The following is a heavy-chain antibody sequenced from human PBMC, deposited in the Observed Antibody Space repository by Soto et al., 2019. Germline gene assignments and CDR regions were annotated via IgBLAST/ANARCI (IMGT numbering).Heavy chain of an antibody. J-gene: IGHJ3*02. D-gene: IGHD6-13*01. CDR1: GFTFSSYA. Sequence: EVQLVESGGGLVQPGGSLRLSCAASGFTFSSYAKHCVRQAPGKGLEYVSAISSNGGSTYYANSVKGRFTISRDNSKNTLYLQMGSLRAVDMAVYYCARVGSWDDAFDIWGQGTMVTVSS. CDR2: ISSNGGST. CDR3: ARVGSWDDAFDI. V-gene: IGHV3-64*01.